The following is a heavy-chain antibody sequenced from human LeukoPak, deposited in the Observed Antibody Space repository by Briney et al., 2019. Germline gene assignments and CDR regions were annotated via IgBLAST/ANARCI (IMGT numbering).Heavy chain of an antibody. CDR1: GYTFTTYG. J-gene: IGHJ4*02. D-gene: IGHD3-10*01. V-gene: IGHV1-18*01. Sequence: GASVKVSCKASGYTFTTYGITWVRQAPGQGLEWMGWISAYNGNTNYVQNLQGRVTMTTDTSTSTVYMELRSLRSDDTAVYYCAREFILGGPVLLFYFDYWGQGTLVTVSS. CDR3: AREFILGGPVLLFYFDY. CDR2: ISAYNGNT.